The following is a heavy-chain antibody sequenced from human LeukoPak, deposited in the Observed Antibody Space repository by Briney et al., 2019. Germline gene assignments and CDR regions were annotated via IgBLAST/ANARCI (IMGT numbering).Heavy chain of an antibody. D-gene: IGHD1-26*01. J-gene: IGHJ4*02. Sequence: GGSLRLSCAASGFIFSHYGVSWVRQAPGKGLEWVSSIRDRGDCTYYADSVKGRFTISRDNSQNTVDLRMHSLRAEDTARYYCTKDLSGSDWVAVLWGQGPLVSVSS. CDR2: IRDRGDCT. V-gene: IGHV3-23*01. CDR3: TKDLSGSDWVAVL. CDR1: GFIFSHYG.